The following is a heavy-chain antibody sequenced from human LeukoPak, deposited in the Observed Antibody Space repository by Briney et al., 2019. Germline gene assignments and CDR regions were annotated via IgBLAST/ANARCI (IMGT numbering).Heavy chain of an antibody. J-gene: IGHJ3*02. CDR1: GGTFSSYT. D-gene: IGHD4-17*01. V-gene: IGHV1-69*02. Sequence: GASVKVSCKASGGTFSSYTISWVRQAPGQGLEWMGRIIPILGIANYAQKFQGRVTITADKSTSTAYMELSSLRSEDTAVYYCARLPDPAAYGNAFDIWGQGTMVTVSS. CDR2: IIPILGIA. CDR3: ARLPDPAAYGNAFDI.